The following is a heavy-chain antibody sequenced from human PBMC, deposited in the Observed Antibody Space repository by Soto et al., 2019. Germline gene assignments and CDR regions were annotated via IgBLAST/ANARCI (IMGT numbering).Heavy chain of an antibody. Sequence: GGCLRLSCAASGFTFSSYGMHWVRQAPGKGLEWVAVIWYDGSNKYYADSVKGRFTISRDNSKNTLYLQMNSLRAEDTAVYYCAREVPDSSGYSFDYWGQGTLVTVSS. CDR2: IWYDGSNK. CDR1: GFTFSSYG. CDR3: AREVPDSSGYSFDY. D-gene: IGHD3-22*01. J-gene: IGHJ4*02. V-gene: IGHV3-33*01.